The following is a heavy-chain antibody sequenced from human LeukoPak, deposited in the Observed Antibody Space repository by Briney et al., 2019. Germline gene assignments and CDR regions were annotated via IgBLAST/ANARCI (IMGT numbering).Heavy chain of an antibody. D-gene: IGHD5-18*01. CDR1: GFTFKNYA. Sequence: PGGSLRLSCTTSGFTFKNYAMTWVRQAPGKGLEWVSSIRDSGDATYYRDSVKGRFTISRDNSKNTLYLQMNLLRAEDTALYYCARVRGYSYANEYHFEYWGQGTLVTVSS. CDR2: IRDSGDAT. CDR3: ARVRGYSYANEYHFEY. J-gene: IGHJ4*02. V-gene: IGHV3-23*01.